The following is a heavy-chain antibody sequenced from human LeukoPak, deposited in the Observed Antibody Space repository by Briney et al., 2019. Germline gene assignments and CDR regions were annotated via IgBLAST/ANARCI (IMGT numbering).Heavy chain of an antibody. CDR1: GGSISSGGYY. Sequence: SQTLSLTCTVSGGSISSGGYYWSWIRQHPGKGLEWIGYIYYSGSTYYNPSLKSRVTISVDTSKNQFSLKLSPVTAADTAVYYCARHGWWELLGSYYFDYWGQGTLVTVSS. J-gene: IGHJ4*02. CDR3: ARHGWWELLGSYYFDY. CDR2: IYYSGST. V-gene: IGHV4-31*03. D-gene: IGHD1-26*01.